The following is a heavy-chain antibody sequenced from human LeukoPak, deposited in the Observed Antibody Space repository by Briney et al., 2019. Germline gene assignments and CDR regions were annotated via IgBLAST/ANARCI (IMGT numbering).Heavy chain of an antibody. CDR2: INTDTGNP. Sequence: ASVKVSCKASGYTLISYAMNWVQQAPGQGLEWMGWINTDTGNPTYAQGFAGRFVFSLDTSVSTAYLQISSLKAEDTAVYYCARGQLYCTNGVCYRYHFDYWGQGTLVTVS. J-gene: IGHJ4*02. CDR1: GYTLISYA. CDR3: ARGQLYCTNGVCYRYHFDY. D-gene: IGHD2-8*01. V-gene: IGHV7-4-1*02.